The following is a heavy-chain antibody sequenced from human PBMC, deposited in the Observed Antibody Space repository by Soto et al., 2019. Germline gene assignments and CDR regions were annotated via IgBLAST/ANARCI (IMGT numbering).Heavy chain of an antibody. D-gene: IGHD5-12*01. V-gene: IGHV3-30*18. Sequence: QVQLVESGGGVVQPGRSLRLSCAASGFTFSSYGMHWVRQAPGKGLEWVAVISYDGSNKYYADSVKGRFTISRDNSKNTLYLQMNSLRAEDTAVYYCAKDSSVEMATIQDPEAFDYWGQGTLVTVSS. J-gene: IGHJ4*02. CDR3: AKDSSVEMATIQDPEAFDY. CDR2: ISYDGSNK. CDR1: GFTFSSYG.